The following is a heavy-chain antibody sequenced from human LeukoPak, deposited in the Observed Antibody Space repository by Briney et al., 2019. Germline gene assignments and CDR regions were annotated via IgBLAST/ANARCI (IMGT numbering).Heavy chain of an antibody. CDR1: GFTFSSYW. V-gene: IGHV3-7*01. CDR2: IKQDGSEK. CDR3: ARNSHIVVVTATCFDY. Sequence: GGSLRLSCAASGFTFSSYWMSWVRQAPGEGLEWVANIKQDGSEKYYVDSVKGRFTISRDNAKNSLYLQMNSLRAEDTAVYYCARNSHIVVVTATCFDYWGQGTLVTVSS. D-gene: IGHD2-21*02. J-gene: IGHJ4*02.